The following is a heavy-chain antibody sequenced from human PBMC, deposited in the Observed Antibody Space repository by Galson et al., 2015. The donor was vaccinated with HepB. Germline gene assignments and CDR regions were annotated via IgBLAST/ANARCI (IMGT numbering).Heavy chain of an antibody. V-gene: IGHV3-9*01. CDR3: AKDLHQLLYRNAFDI. CDR1: GFTFDDYA. J-gene: IGHJ3*02. CDR2: ISWNSGSI. Sequence: SLRLSCAASGFTFDDYAMHWVRQAPGKGLEWVSGISWNSGSIGYADSVKGRFTISRDNAKNSLYLQMNSLRAEDTALYYCAKDLHQLLYRNAFDIWGQGTMVTVSS. D-gene: IGHD2-2*02.